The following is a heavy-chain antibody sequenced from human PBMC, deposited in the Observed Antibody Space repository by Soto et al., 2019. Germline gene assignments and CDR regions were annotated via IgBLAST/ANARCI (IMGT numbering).Heavy chain of an antibody. V-gene: IGHV1-46*01. Sequence: QVQLVQSGAEVKKPGASVKLSCKASGYTFINYYIHWVRQAPGQGLEWMGIFNPTSGSTNYAQKFQGRVTLTMDTSTRTVYMELSSLRFDDTAVYYCARDLAAGDYWGQGALVTVSS. J-gene: IGHJ4*02. CDR2: FNPTSGST. CDR3: ARDLAAGDY. CDR1: GYTFINYY. D-gene: IGHD6-13*01.